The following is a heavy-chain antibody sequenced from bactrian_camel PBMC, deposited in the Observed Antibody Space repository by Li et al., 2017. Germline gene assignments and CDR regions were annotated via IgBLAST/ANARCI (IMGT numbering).Heavy chain of an antibody. J-gene: IGHJ6*01. CDR1: GDTASTNC. CDR3: AADYAGAWRPVRGRYESRSGSCRSSPWSFALSF. Sequence: HVQLVESGGGSVQAGGSLKLSCAASGDTASTNCMGWFRRAPGNEREAVAFVYTDGGRPWYADSVKGRFTISEGVAPNTVYLQMTSLQPEDTATYFCAADYAGAWRPVRGRYESRSGSCRSSPWSFALSFWGQGTQVTVS. D-gene: IGHD5*01. CDR2: VYTDGGRP. V-gene: IGHV3S54*01.